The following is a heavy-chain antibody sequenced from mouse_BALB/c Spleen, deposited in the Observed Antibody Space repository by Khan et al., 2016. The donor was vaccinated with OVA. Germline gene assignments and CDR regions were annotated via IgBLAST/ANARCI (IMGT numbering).Heavy chain of an antibody. CDR2: IDPFNGGT. CDR1: GYSFTDYY. V-gene: IGHV1S135*01. J-gene: IGHJ3*01. Sequence: VQLQQSGPELMKPGASVKISCKASGYSFTDYYIHWVKQSHGQSLEWIGYIDPFNGGTNFNQKFKGTATLTVDKSSSTAYMHLNSLTSEDSAVYYCTRLGTTGWFAYWGQGTLLTVSA. D-gene: IGHD2-13*01. CDR3: TRLGTTGWFAY.